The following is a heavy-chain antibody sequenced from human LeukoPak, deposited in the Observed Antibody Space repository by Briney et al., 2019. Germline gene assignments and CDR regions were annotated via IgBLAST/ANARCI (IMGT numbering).Heavy chain of an antibody. CDR1: GGSISSSSYY. Sequence: NSSETLSLTCTVSGGSISSSSYYRGWIRQPPGKGLEWIGSIYYSGSTYYNPSLKSRVTISVDTSKNQFSLKLSSVTAADTAVYYCARDTGDFDYWGQGTLVTVSS. CDR2: IYYSGST. D-gene: IGHD7-27*01. CDR3: ARDTGDFDY. J-gene: IGHJ4*02. V-gene: IGHV4-39*07.